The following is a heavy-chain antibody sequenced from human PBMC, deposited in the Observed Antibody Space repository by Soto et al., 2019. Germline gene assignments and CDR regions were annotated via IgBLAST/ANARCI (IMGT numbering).Heavy chain of an antibody. D-gene: IGHD4-17*01. CDR2: IYSGGPT. CDR1: GFIVSSNY. V-gene: IGHV3-53*01. Sequence: GGSLRLSCAASGFIVSSNYMSWVRQTPGKGLEWVSLIYSGGPTYYADSVKGRFTTSRDNSKNTLYLQMNSLRAEDTAVYYCAAMTTVTTTYYYYGMDVWGQGTTVTVSS. J-gene: IGHJ6*02. CDR3: AAMTTVTTTYYYYGMDV.